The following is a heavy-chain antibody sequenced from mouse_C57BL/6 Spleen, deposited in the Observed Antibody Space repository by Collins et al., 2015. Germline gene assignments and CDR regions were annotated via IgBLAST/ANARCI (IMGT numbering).Heavy chain of an antibody. V-gene: IGHV1-19*01. CDR3: ARRGLSPYGNYLDY. CDR1: GYTFTDYY. CDR2: INPYNGGT. J-gene: IGHJ2*01. Sequence: EVQLQQSGPVLVKPGASVKMSCKASGYTFTDYYMNWVKQSHGKSLEWIGVINPYNGGTSYNQKFKGKATLTVDKSSSTAYMELNSLTSEDSAVYYCARRGLSPYGNYLDYWGQGTTLTVSS. D-gene: IGHD2-1*01.